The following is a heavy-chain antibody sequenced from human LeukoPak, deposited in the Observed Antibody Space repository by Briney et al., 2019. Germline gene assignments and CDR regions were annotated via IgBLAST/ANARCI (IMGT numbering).Heavy chain of an antibody. CDR1: CTSSSNYY. J-gene: IGHJ5*02. V-gene: IGHV4-4*07. CDR2: IYSSRTA. CDR3: ASGSSGYDP. D-gene: IGHD5-12*01. Sequence: SETLSLTCTASCTSSSNYYHSFLRQPAGKVLEWIGRIYSSRTAIYNPSLKCRVTMSVDTSKNQFSLKLSSVTAADTAVYLCASGSSGYDPWGQGALVTVSS.